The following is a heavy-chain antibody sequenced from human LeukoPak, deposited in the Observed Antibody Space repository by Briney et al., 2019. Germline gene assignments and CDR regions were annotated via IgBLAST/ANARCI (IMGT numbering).Heavy chain of an antibody. CDR3: ARDPAIVGAKWHAFDI. CDR2: ISAYNGNT. CDR1: GYTFTSYG. D-gene: IGHD1-26*01. J-gene: IGHJ3*02. Sequence: GASVKVSCKASGYTFTSYGISWVRQAPGQGLEWMGWISAYNGNTNYAQKLQGRITMTTDTSTSTAYMELRSLRSDDTAVYYCARDPAIVGAKWHAFDIWGQGTMVTVSS. V-gene: IGHV1-18*01.